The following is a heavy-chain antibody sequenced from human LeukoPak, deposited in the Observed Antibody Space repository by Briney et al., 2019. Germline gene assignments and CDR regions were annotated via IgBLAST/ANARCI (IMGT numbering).Heavy chain of an antibody. CDR3: ARRDYVWGSYRYSAFDI. V-gene: IGHV4-34*01. J-gene: IGHJ3*02. D-gene: IGHD3-16*02. CDR2: FNHSGST. Sequence: SETLSLTCAVYGGSFSGYYWSWIRQRPGKGLEWIGEFNHSGSTNYNPSLKSRVTISVDTSKNQFSLKLSSVTAADTAVYYCARRDYVWGSYRYSAFDIWGQGTTVTVSS. CDR1: GGSFSGYY.